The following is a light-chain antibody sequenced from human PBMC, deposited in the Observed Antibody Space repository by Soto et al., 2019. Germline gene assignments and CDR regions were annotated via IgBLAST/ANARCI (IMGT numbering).Light chain of an antibody. CDR2: GAS. CDR3: QQYGSSIKT. CDR1: QSVSSNY. J-gene: IGKJ1*01. Sequence: EIVLTQFPGTLSLSPGERATLSCRASQSVSSNYLAWYQQRPGQPPNLLIFGASNRAPGIPDRSSGSGSGTDFTLTISRLEPEDFAVYYCQQYGSSIKTFGQGTKVDIK. V-gene: IGKV3-20*01.